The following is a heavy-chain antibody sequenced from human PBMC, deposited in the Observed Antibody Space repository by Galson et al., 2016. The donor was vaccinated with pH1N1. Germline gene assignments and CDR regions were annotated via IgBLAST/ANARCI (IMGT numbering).Heavy chain of an antibody. D-gene: IGHD3-22*01. V-gene: IGHV3-23*01. CDR3: VKLDSSGYYYGRFDS. CDR1: GFTFNIFA. CDR2: ISASGANT. J-gene: IGHJ4*02. Sequence: SLRLSCAASGFTFNIFAMSWVRQAPGKGPEWVSSISASGANTNYAAPVKGRFTISRDNSKNTLYLQTNRLRAEDTAIYYCVKLDSSGYYYGRFDSWGQGTLVTVSS.